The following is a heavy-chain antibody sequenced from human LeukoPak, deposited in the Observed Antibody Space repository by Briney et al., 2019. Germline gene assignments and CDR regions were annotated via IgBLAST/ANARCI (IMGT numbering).Heavy chain of an antibody. Sequence: SGGSLRLSCAASGFTFSSYGTHWVRQAPGEGLEWLAVISSDGSNKYYVDSVKGRFTISRDNAKNSLYLQMNSLRAVDTAVYYCARDRARGIAAATPHDYWGQGTLVTVSS. D-gene: IGHD6-13*01. CDR2: ISSDGSNK. CDR1: GFTFSSYG. V-gene: IGHV3-30*03. J-gene: IGHJ4*02. CDR3: ARDRARGIAAATPHDY.